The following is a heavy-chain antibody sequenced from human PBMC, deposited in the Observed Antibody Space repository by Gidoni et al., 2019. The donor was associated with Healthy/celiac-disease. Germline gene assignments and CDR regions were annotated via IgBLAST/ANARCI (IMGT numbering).Heavy chain of an antibody. J-gene: IGHJ4*02. CDR2: INPSGGST. V-gene: IGHV1-46*01. CDR1: GYTFTSYY. Sequence: QVQLVQSGSEVKKPGASVRVSCTASGYTFTSYYMHWVRQAPGQGLEWMGIINPSGGSTSYAQKFQGRVTMTRDTSTSTVYMELSSLRYEDTAVYYCASGRVGDELGYWGQGTLVTVSS. D-gene: IGHD1-26*01. CDR3: ASGRVGDELGY.